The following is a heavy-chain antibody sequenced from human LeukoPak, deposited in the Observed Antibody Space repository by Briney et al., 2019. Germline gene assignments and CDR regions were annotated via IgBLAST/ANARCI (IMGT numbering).Heavy chain of an antibody. CDR2: IYYSGST. D-gene: IGHD5-24*01. CDR1: GGSISSYY. Sequence: SETLSLTCTVSGGSISSYYWSWIRQPPGKGLEWMGYIYYSGSTNYNPSLKSRVTISVDTSKNQFSLKLSSVTAADTAVYYCARAQFYYYGMDVWGQGTTVTVSS. V-gene: IGHV4-59*01. CDR3: ARAQFYYYGMDV. J-gene: IGHJ6*02.